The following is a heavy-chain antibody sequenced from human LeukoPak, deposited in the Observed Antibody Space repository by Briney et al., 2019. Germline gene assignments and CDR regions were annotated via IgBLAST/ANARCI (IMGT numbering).Heavy chain of an antibody. D-gene: IGHD3-10*01. CDR2: ITSSSTYI. CDR3: ARGGSGSYYTLFDY. CDR1: GFTFSSYT. J-gene: IGHJ4*02. V-gene: IGHV3-21*01. Sequence: GGSLRLSCAASGFTFSSYTMNWVRQAPGKGLEWVSSITSSSTYIYYADSVKGRFTISRDNAKNSLYLQMNSLRAEDTAVYYCARGGSGSYYTLFDYWGQGALVTVSS.